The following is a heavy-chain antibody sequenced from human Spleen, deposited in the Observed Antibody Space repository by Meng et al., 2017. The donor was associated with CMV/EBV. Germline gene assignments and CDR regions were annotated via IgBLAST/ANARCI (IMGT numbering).Heavy chain of an antibody. V-gene: IGHV4-31*03. Sequence: QLQLQESGPGLVKPSQTLSLTCPVSGGSISSGNHYWSWIRQHPGKGLEYIGYIYYSGSTYYNPSLKSRVIISVDTSKNQFSLRLNSVTAADTAVYYCASLYGDSSVWYLDLWGRGTLVTVSS. J-gene: IGHJ2*01. CDR2: IYYSGST. CDR1: GGSISSGNHY. CDR3: ASLYGDSSVWYLDL. D-gene: IGHD4-17*01.